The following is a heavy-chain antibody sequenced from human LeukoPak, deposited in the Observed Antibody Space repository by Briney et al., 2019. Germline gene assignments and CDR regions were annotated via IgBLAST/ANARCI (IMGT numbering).Heavy chain of an antibody. CDR1: GGTFISYA. Sequence: SVKVSCKASGGTFISYAISWVRQAPGQGLEWMGRIIPILGIANYAQKFQGRVTITADKSTSTAYMELSSLRSEDTAVYYCARDLRGSFRGYYYYGMDVWGQGTTVTVSS. V-gene: IGHV1-69*04. CDR2: IIPILGIA. D-gene: IGHD2-15*01. J-gene: IGHJ6*02. CDR3: ARDLRGSFRGYYYYGMDV.